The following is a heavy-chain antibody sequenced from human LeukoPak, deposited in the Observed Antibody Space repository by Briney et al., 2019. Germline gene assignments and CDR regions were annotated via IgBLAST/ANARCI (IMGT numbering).Heavy chain of an antibody. V-gene: IGHV1-69*01. CDR2: IIPIFGTA. CDR1: GGTFSSYA. Sequence: VASVKVSCXASGGTFSSYAISWVRQAPGQGLEWMGGIIPIFGTANYAQKFQGRVTITADESTSTAYMELSSLRSEDTAVYYCARARYGNFDYWGQGTLVTVSS. J-gene: IGHJ4*02. CDR3: ARARYGNFDY. D-gene: IGHD4-17*01.